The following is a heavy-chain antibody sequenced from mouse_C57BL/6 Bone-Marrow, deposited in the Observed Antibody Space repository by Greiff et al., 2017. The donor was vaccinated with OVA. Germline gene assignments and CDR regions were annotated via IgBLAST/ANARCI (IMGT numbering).Heavy chain of an antibody. Sequence: DVQLVESGGGLVKPGGSLKLSCAASGFTFSDYGMHWVRQAPEKGLEWVAYISSGSSTIYYADTVKGRFTISRDNAKNTLFLQMTSLRSEDTAMYYCARFPLFAYWGQGTLVTVSA. CDR3: ARFPLFAY. CDR1: GFTFSDYG. J-gene: IGHJ3*01. V-gene: IGHV5-17*01. CDR2: ISSGSSTI.